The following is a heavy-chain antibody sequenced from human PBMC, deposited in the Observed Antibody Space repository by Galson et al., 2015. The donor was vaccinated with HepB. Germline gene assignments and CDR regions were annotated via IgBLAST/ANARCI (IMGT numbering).Heavy chain of an antibody. Sequence: SLRLSCAASGFTVSSNYMSWVRQAPGKGLGWVSVIYSGGSTYYADSVKGRFTISRDNSKNTLYLQMNSLRAEDTAVYYCARASGYDFWSGYPFDYWGQGTLVTVSS. V-gene: IGHV3-53*01. J-gene: IGHJ4*02. D-gene: IGHD3-3*01. CDR3: ARASGYDFWSGYPFDY. CDR2: IYSGGST. CDR1: GFTVSSNY.